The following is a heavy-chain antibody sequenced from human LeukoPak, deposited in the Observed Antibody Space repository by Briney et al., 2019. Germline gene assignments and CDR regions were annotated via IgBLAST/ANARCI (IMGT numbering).Heavy chain of an antibody. CDR2: IYHSGST. J-gene: IGHJ6*03. V-gene: IGHV4-4*07. CDR1: GGSISSYY. CDR3: ARVEASYYYMDV. Sequence: SETLSLTCTVSGGSISSYYWSWIRQPAGKGLEWIGSIYHSGSTYYNPSLKSRVTISVDTSKNQSSLKLSSVTAADTAVYYCARVEASYYYMDVWGKGTTVTVSS. D-gene: IGHD3-3*01.